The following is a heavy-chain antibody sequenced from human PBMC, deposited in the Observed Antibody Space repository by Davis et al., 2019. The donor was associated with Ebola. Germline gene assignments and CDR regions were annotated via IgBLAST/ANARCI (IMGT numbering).Heavy chain of an antibody. CDR1: GFTVSSNY. D-gene: IGHD3-22*01. CDR2: IYSGGST. J-gene: IGHJ6*04. Sequence: GESLKISCAASGFTVSSNYMSWVRQAPGKGLEWVSVIYSGGSTYYADSVKGRFTISRDNSKNTLYLQMNSLRAEDTAVYYCARYYDSGMDVWGKGTTVTVSS. CDR3: ARYYDSGMDV. V-gene: IGHV3-53*01.